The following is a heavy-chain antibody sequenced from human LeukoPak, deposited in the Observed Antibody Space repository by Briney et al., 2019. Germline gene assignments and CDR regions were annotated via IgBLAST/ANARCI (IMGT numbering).Heavy chain of an antibody. CDR2: IYYSGST. J-gene: IGHJ4*02. D-gene: IGHD3-10*01. Sequence: SETLSLTCTVSGGSISSGGYYWSWTRQHPGKGLEWIGYIYYSGSTYYNPSLKSRVTISVDTSKNQFSLKLSSVTAADTAVYYCARASGGGLIDYWGQGTLVTVSS. CDR1: GGSISSGGYY. CDR3: ARASGGGLIDY. V-gene: IGHV4-31*03.